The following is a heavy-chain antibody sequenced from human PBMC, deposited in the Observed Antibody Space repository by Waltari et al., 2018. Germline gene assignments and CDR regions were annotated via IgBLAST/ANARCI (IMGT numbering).Heavy chain of an antibody. CDR3: AAYGGYSY. CDR1: GFSVSSNH. D-gene: IGHD3-22*01. J-gene: IGHJ4*02. CDR2: IYNDGRT. V-gene: IGHV3-53*02. Sequence: EVQLVETGGGMIQPGGSLRLSCAVSGFSVSSNHVTWVRQVPGKGWEWVSVIYNDGRTYVADSVKGRFTISRDSSKNTVLLQMNMLRVDDTAVYYCAAYGGYSYWGQGTLVTVSS.